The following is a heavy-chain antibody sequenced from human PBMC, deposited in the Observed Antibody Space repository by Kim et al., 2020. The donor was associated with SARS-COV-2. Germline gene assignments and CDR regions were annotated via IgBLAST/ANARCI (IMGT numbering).Heavy chain of an antibody. Sequence: KGRFTISRDDSKNTVYLQMNSLKTEDKAVYYCTRRSEFGGVIVTDWFDPWGQGTLVTVSS. CDR3: TRRSEFGGVIVTDWFDP. J-gene: IGHJ5*02. V-gene: IGHV3-73*01. D-gene: IGHD3-16*02.